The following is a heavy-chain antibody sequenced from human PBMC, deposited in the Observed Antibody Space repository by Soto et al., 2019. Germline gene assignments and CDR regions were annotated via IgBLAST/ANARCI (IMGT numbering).Heavy chain of an antibody. V-gene: IGHV1-18*01. CDR3: ARSSMVRDLLFDY. CDR1: GYTFTSYG. CDR2: TSAYNANT. D-gene: IGHD3-10*01. Sequence: QVQLVQSGAEVKKPGASVKVSCKASGYTFTSYGISWVRQAPGQGLEWMGWTSAYNANTNYAQKLQGRVTITTDTSTGTASMDLRRLTSDDTAVDYWARSSMVRDLLFDYWGQGTLVTVSS. J-gene: IGHJ4*02.